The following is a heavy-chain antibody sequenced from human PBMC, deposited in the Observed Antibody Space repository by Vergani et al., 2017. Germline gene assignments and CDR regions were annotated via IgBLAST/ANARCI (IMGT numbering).Heavy chain of an antibody. CDR1: GFTFSSYA. CDR3: ARAKENYYDGGAFDI. J-gene: IGHJ3*02. CDR2: ISYDGSNK. Sequence: QVQLVESGGGVVQPGRSLRLSCAASGFTFSSYAMHWVRQAPGKGLEWVAVISYDGSNKYYADSVKGRFTISRDNSKNTLYLQMNSLRAEDTAVYYCARAKENYYDGGAFDIWGQGTMVTVSS. V-gene: IGHV3-30*01. D-gene: IGHD3-22*01.